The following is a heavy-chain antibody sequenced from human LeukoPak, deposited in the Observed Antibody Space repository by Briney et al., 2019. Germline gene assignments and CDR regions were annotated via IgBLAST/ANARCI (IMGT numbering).Heavy chain of an antibody. CDR2: IYYSGST. CDR3: ARDRTTYYDILTGYYTEDYYGMDV. J-gene: IGHJ6*02. Sequence: SETLSLTCAVYGGSFSGYYWSWIRQHPGKGLEWIGYIYYSGSTYYNPSLKSRVTISVDTSKNQFSLKLSSVTAADTAVYYCARDRTTYYDILTGYYTEDYYGMDVWGQGTTVTVSS. V-gene: IGHV4-31*11. CDR1: GGSFSGYY. D-gene: IGHD3-9*01.